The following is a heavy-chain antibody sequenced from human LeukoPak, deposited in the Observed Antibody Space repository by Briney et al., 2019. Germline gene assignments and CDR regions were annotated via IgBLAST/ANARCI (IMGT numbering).Heavy chain of an antibody. V-gene: IGHV3-23*01. J-gene: IGHJ4*02. Sequence: PGGSLRLSCAASGFTFSSYAMSWVRQAPGKGLEWGSAISGSGGNTYYADSVKGRFTMSRDNSKNALYLQMNSLRAEDTAVYFCAKTVSGSHSYQGGDYWGQGTLVTVST. CDR3: AKTVSGSHSYQGGDY. D-gene: IGHD3-16*02. CDR2: ISGSGGNT. CDR1: GFTFSSYA.